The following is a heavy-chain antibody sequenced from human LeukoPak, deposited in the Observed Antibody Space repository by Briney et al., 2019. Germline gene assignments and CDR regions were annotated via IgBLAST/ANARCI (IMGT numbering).Heavy chain of an antibody. Sequence: GASVKVSCKASGGTFSSYAISWVRQAPGQGLEWMGRIIPILGIANYAQKLQGRVTMTTDTSTSTAYMELRSLRSDDTAVYYCARERGGNDWGQGTLVTVSS. CDR2: IIPILGIA. J-gene: IGHJ4*02. CDR3: ARERGGND. CDR1: GGTFSSYA. D-gene: IGHD3-16*01. V-gene: IGHV1-69*04.